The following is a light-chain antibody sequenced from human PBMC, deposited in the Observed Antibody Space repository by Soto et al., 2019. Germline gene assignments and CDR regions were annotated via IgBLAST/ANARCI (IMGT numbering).Light chain of an antibody. V-gene: IGLV1-44*01. CDR1: STNIGSNT. J-gene: IGLJ2*01. Sequence: QSVLTQPPPTSGTPGQRVTISCSGSSTNIGSNTVNWYQQFPGTAPKLLIHDNNQRPSEVPDRFSGSKSGTSASLAISGLQSEDEADYYCAAWDDTLNCVVFGGGTKLTVL. CDR2: DNN. CDR3: AAWDDTLNCVV.